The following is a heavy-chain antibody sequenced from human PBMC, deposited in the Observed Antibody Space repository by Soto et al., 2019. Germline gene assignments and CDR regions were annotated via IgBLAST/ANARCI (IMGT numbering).Heavy chain of an antibody. CDR1: GFTFSGSA. CDR2: IRSKANSYAT. J-gene: IGHJ4*02. V-gene: IGHV3-73*02. Sequence: EVQLVESGGGLVQPGGSLKLSCAASGFTFSGSAMHWVRQASGKGLEWVGRIRSKANSYATAYAASVKGRFTISRDDSKNTAYLQMNSLTTEDTAVYYCTTGGSGSYYPFDYWGQGTLVTVSS. D-gene: IGHD1-26*01. CDR3: TTGGSGSYYPFDY.